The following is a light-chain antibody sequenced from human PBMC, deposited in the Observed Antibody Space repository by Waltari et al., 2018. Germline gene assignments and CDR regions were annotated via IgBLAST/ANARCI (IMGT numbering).Light chain of an antibody. CDR1: QSVSSTY. CDR2: GAS. V-gene: IGKV3-20*01. J-gene: IGKJ3*01. Sequence: EIVLTQSPGTLSLSPGDKATPSCRASQSVSSTYLAWYQQKPGQAPRLLIYGASSRATGIPDRFSGGGSGTDFTLTISRLEPEDFAVYYCQQYGPSLFTFGPGTKVDIK. CDR3: QQYGPSLFT.